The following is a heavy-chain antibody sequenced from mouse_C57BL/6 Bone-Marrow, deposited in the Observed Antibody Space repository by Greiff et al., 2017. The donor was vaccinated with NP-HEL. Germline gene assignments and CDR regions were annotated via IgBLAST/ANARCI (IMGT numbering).Heavy chain of an antibody. J-gene: IGHJ4*01. CDR1: GYTFTSYW. D-gene: IGHD2-2*01. CDR2: INPSSGYT. CDR3: ATPMVRPLYAMDY. V-gene: IGHV1-7*01. Sequence: VQLQQSGADLAKPGASVKLSCTASGYTFTSYWMHWVQQRPEQGLEWIGYINPSSGYTKYTHNFKDRSTLTADKSSSTAYMQLSSLTYEDSADYYCATPMVRPLYAMDYWGQGTSVTVSS.